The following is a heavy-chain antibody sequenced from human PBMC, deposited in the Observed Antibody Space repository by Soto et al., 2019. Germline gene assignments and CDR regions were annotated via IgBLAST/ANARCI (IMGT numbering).Heavy chain of an antibody. Sequence: EVQLVESGGGLIQPGGSLKLSCAASGFTVGNNYMSWVRQAPGKGLEWVSLIYSTGTTKYADSVKGRFTVSRDNAKNTLYLQMTSLGAEDTAVYYCAKDGRGSGSHYNSFGYWGQGTLVTVSS. CDR2: IYSTGTT. CDR1: GFTVGNNY. CDR3: AKDGRGSGSHYNSFGY. J-gene: IGHJ4*02. D-gene: IGHD3-10*01. V-gene: IGHV3-53*01.